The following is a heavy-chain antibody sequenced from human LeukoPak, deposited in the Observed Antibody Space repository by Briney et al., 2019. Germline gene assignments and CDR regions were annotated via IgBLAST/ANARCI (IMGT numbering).Heavy chain of an antibody. J-gene: IGHJ5*02. CDR3: ARDGGEKLDP. Sequence: ASVKVSCKASGYTFTSYYMHWVRQAPGQGLEWMGIINPSGGSTSYAQKFQGRVTMTRDTSTSTVYMELSRLRSDDTAVYYCARDGGEKLDPWGQGTLVTVSS. D-gene: IGHD3-10*01. V-gene: IGHV1-46*01. CDR2: INPSGGST. CDR1: GYTFTSYY.